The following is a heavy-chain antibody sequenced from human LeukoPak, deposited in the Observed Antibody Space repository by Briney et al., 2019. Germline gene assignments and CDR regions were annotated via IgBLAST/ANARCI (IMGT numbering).Heavy chain of an antibody. Sequence: PSGTLSLTCAVSGGSISSSNWWSWIRQPPGKGLEWIGEIYHSGSTYYNPSLKSRVTISVDTSKNQFSLKLSSVTAADTAVYYCARHELCSGGSCYSDDWFDPWGQGTLVTVSS. CDR2: IYHSGST. CDR1: GGSISSSNW. V-gene: IGHV4-4*02. J-gene: IGHJ5*02. D-gene: IGHD2-15*01. CDR3: ARHELCSGGSCYSDDWFDP.